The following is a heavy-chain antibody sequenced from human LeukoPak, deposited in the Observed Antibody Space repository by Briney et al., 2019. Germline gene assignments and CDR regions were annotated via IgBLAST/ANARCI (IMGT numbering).Heavy chain of an antibody. D-gene: IGHD3-22*01. CDR2: FDPEDGET. V-gene: IGHV1-24*01. J-gene: IGHJ4*02. CDR1: GYTLTELF. Sequence: ASVKVSFKVSGYTLTELFMHWVRQAPGKGLEWMGGFDPEDGETIYAQKFQGRVTMTENTSTDTAYMELSSLRSEDTAVYYCATRPRTTYYYDSSGYYFDYWGQGTLVTVSS. CDR3: ATRPRTTYYYDSSGYYFDY.